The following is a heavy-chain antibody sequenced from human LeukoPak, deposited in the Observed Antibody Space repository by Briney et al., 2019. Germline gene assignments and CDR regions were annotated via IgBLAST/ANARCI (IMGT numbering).Heavy chain of an antibody. CDR3: AKDPYDFWSGYYTHFDY. CDR1: GFTFRDAW. J-gene: IGHJ4*02. V-gene: IGHV3-15*01. Sequence: GGSLRLSCAASGFTFRDAWMTWVRQAPGKGLEWVGRIRSRADGGTAEYATAVEGRFTISRDDSTNTLYLQMNSLRAEDTAVYYCAKDPYDFWSGYYTHFDYWGQGTLVTVSS. D-gene: IGHD3-3*01. CDR2: IRSRADGGTA.